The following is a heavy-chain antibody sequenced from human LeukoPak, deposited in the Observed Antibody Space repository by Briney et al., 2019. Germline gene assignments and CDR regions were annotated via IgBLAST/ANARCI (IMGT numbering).Heavy chain of an antibody. Sequence: AECMTRSCAVSGFTFSNYYMSCIRQPPEEWLEWASYNRTSSSYTNHAVSVNGPFTISRDNAKNSLYLQMNSLRAEDTAVHYCARYTQTTVTEFDYWGQGTLVTVSS. CDR1: GFTFSNYY. D-gene: IGHD4-17*01. CDR2: NRTSSSYT. CDR3: ARYTQTTVTEFDY. V-gene: IGHV3-11*06. J-gene: IGHJ4*02.